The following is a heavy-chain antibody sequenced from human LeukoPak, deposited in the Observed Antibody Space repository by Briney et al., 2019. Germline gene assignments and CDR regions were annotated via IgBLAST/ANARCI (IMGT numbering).Heavy chain of an antibody. Sequence: SETLSPTCTVSGGSISSYYWSWIRQPPGKGLEWIGYIYYSGSTNYNPSLKSRVSISVDTSKNQFSLKLSSVTAADTAVYYCARSVTISDPIDYFDYRGQGTLVTVSS. CDR3: ARSVTISDPIDYFDY. D-gene: IGHD4-17*01. CDR1: GGSISSYY. V-gene: IGHV4-59*01. J-gene: IGHJ4*02. CDR2: IYYSGST.